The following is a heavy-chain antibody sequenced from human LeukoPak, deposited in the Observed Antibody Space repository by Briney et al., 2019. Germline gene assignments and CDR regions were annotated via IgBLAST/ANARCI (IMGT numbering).Heavy chain of an antibody. V-gene: IGHV4-59*08. CDR2: IYYSGST. CDR1: GGSISSYY. D-gene: IGHD2-15*01. J-gene: IGHJ6*02. CDR3: AGHSWTYYGMDV. Sequence: PSETLSLTCTVSGGSISSYYWSWIRQPPGKGLEWIGYIYYSGSTNYNPSLKSRVTISVDTSKNQFSLKLSSVTAADTAVYYCAGHSWTYYGMDVWGQGTTVTVSS.